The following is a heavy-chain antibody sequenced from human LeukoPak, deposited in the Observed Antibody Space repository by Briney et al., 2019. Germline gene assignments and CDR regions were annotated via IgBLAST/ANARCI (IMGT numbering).Heavy chain of an antibody. CDR1: GGTFSSYP. Sequence: SVKVSCKASGGTFSSYPISWVRQAPGQGLEWMGGIIPIFGTANYAHKFQGRVTITADKSTSTAYMELSSLRSEDTAVYYCARDCSGGSCHTNDAFDIWGQGTMVTVSS. CDR2: IIPIFGTA. J-gene: IGHJ3*02. V-gene: IGHV1-69*06. D-gene: IGHD2-15*01. CDR3: ARDCSGGSCHTNDAFDI.